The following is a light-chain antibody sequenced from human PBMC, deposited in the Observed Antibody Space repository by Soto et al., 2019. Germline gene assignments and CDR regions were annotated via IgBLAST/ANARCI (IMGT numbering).Light chain of an antibody. CDR2: DAS. J-gene: IGKJ4*01. CDR1: QSISSW. Sequence: DIQTTQSPSTLSASVGDRVTITCRASQSISSWLAWYQQKPGKVPKLLIYDASSLESGVPSRFSGSGSGTEFTLTISSLQPDDFATYYCQQYNSYSFGGGTKVEIK. V-gene: IGKV1-5*01. CDR3: QQYNSYS.